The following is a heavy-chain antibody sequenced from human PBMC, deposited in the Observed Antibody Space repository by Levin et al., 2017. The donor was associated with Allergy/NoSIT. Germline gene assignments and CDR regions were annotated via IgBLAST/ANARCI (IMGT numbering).Heavy chain of an antibody. CDR2: ISGSGGST. D-gene: IGHD3-10*01. V-gene: IGHV3-23*01. CDR1: GFTFSSYA. J-gene: IGHJ6*02. Sequence: GGSLRLSCAASGFTFSSYAMSWVRQAPGKGLEWVSAISGSGGSTYYADSVKGRFTISRDNSKNTLYLQMNSLRAEDTAVYYCAKDRQDYYGSGNLMDVWGQGTTVTVSS. CDR3: AKDRQDYYGSGNLMDV.